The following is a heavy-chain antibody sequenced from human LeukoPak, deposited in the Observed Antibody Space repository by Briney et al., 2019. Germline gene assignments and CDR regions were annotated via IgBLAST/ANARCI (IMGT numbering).Heavy chain of an antibody. J-gene: IGHJ4*02. CDR2: ISYDGSNK. D-gene: IGHD6-19*01. CDR3: ARGGIAVAGTSPGLDY. CDR1: GFTFSSYA. V-gene: IGHV3-30*04. Sequence: GRSLRLSCAASGFTFSSYAMHWVRQAPGKWLEWVAVISYDGSNKYYADSVKGRFTISRDNSKNTLYLQMNSLRAEDTAVYYCARGGIAVAGTSPGLDYWGQGTLVTVSS.